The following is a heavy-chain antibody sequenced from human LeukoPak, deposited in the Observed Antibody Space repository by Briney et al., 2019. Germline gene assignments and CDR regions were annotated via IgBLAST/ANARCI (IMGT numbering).Heavy chain of an antibody. CDR1: GGSISSSGYY. CDR2: IYYSGNT. CDR3: ARDKGHFDVDY. Sequence: SETLSLTCSVSGGSISSSGYYWGWIRQPPGRDLEWIGSIYYSGNTFYIPSLKSRLTISLDTSKNQFSLKLSSVTAADTAVYYCARDKGHFDVDYWGQGTLVTVSS. D-gene: IGHD3-9*01. J-gene: IGHJ4*02. V-gene: IGHV4-39*07.